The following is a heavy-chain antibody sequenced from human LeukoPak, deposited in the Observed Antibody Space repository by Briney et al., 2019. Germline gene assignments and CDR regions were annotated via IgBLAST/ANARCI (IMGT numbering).Heavy chain of an antibody. CDR2: ISSSSSTI. Sequence: GGSLRLSCVASGFSFSSYSTNWVRQAPGKGLEWVSYISSSSSTIYYADSVKGRFTVSRDNAKNSVYLQMNSLRAEDTAVYYCARERVVVTAQFGMDVWGQGTTVTVSS. V-gene: IGHV3-48*04. J-gene: IGHJ6*02. CDR1: GFSFSSYS. CDR3: ARERVVVTAQFGMDV. D-gene: IGHD2-21*02.